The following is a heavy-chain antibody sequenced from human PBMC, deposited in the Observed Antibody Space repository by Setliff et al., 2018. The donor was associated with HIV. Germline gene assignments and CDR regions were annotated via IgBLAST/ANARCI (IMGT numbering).Heavy chain of an antibody. CDR1: GGSIRRYS. D-gene: IGHD4-17*01. CDR3: AREGSEAVDYEANWFDP. CDR2: VSGSGTT. Sequence: SETLSLTCSVSGGSIRRYSWSWIRQPAGKDLEWIGRVSGSGTTNYNASLKSRVTMSVDTSKNHFSLKLSSVTAADTDMYYCAREGSEAVDYEANWFDPWGQGTLVTVSS. V-gene: IGHV4-4*07. J-gene: IGHJ5*02.